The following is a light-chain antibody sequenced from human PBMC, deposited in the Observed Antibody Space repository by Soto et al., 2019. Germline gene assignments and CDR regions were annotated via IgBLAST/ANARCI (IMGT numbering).Light chain of an antibody. J-gene: IGLJ2*01. CDR2: EVS. CDR3: SSYAGRNTLV. V-gene: IGLV2-8*01. CDR1: SSDVGGYNY. Sequence: QSVLTQPPSASGSPGQSVTISCTGTSSDVGGYNYVSWYQQHPGKVPKLMIYEVSKRPSVVPDRFSGSKSGNTASLTVSGLQAEDEADYYCSSYAGRNTLVFGGGTKVTVL.